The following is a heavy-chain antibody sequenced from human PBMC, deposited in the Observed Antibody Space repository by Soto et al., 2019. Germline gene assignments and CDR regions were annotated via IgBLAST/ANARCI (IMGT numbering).Heavy chain of an antibody. CDR1: GFIFNTYD. CDR2: ISYDGSNK. D-gene: IGHD2-2*01. J-gene: IGHJ6*02. Sequence: QVQLVESGGGVVQPGRSLRLSCAASGFIFNTYDMHWVRQAPGKGLEWVAVISYDGSNKYYADSVKGRLTISRDNDKKMLYLQMNSLRPEDTAVYYCAKGQHCSSTSCYFHYYGMDVWGQGTKVAVSS. CDR3: AKGQHCSSTSCYFHYYGMDV. V-gene: IGHV3-30*18.